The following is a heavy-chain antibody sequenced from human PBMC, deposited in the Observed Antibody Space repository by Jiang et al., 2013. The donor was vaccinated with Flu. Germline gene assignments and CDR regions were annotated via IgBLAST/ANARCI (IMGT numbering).Heavy chain of an antibody. CDR2: TYYRSKWYN. V-gene: IGHV6-1*01. CDR3: ARVKETYYYDSSGYYKLNYFDY. D-gene: IGHD3-22*01. Sequence: TCAISGDSVSSNSAAWNWIRQSPSRGLEWLGRTYYRSKWYNDYAVSVKSRITINPDTSKNQFSLQLNSVTPEDTAVYYCARVKETYYYDSSGYYKLNYFDYWGQGTLVTVSS. CDR1: GDSVSSNSAA. J-gene: IGHJ4*02.